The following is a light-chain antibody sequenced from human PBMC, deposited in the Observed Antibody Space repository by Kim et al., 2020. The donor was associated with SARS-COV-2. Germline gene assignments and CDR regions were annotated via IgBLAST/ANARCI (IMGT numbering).Light chain of an antibody. J-gene: IGKJ4*01. CDR2: DTS. V-gene: IGKV3-11*01. Sequence: EIVLTQSPATLSLSPGERATLSCTASQSVSSYLAWYQQKPGQAPRLLIYDTSHRATGIPARFSGSGSGTDFTLTISSLEPEDFAVYYCQHRSTWPLTFGGGTKVDIK. CDR1: QSVSSY. CDR3: QHRSTWPLT.